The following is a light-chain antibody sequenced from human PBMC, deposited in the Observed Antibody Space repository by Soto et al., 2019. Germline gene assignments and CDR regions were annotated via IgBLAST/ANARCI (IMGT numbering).Light chain of an antibody. CDR3: QQLDRYPFT. CDR1: LDIRSY. J-gene: IGKJ4*01. CDR2: AAS. Sequence: IQLTQSPSFLSASVGDRAAITCRASLDIRSYLAWYQQKPGRAPKLLIYAASTLQSGVPSRFSGSGSGTEFTLTISSLQPEDFASYYCQQLDRYPFTFGGGTKVEIK. V-gene: IGKV1-9*01.